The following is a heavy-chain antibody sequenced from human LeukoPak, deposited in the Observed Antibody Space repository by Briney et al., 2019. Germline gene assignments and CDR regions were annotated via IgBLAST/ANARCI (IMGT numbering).Heavy chain of an antibody. CDR2: ITGGGTDI. D-gene: IGHD3-16*01. CDR1: GFPLRNYA. V-gene: IGHV3-21*04. J-gene: IGHJ5*02. Sequence: GGSLRLSCAASGFPLRNYAMSWGRQAPGKGLEWVSSITGGGTDIFYADSVKGRVTISRDNAKNSLSLQMNSLRAEDTAVYYCAVPGFDTTGVWAGSFDPWGQGTLVTVSS. CDR3: AVPGFDTTGVWAGSFDP.